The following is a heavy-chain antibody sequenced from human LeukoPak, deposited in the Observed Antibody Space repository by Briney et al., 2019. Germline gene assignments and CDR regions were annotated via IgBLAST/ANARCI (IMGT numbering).Heavy chain of an antibody. Sequence: GESLKISCKGSGYSFTSYWIGWVRQMPGKGLERMGIIYPGDSDTRYSPSFQGQVTISADKSISTAYLQWSSLKASDTAMYYYARYRDSSSWYAGGYYYYMDVWGKGTTVTVSS. CDR2: IYPGDSDT. CDR1: GYSFTSYW. V-gene: IGHV5-51*01. D-gene: IGHD6-13*01. CDR3: ARYRDSSSWYAGGYYYYMDV. J-gene: IGHJ6*03.